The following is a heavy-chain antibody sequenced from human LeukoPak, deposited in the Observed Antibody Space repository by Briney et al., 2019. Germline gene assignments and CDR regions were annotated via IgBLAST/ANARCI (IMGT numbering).Heavy chain of an antibody. J-gene: IGHJ4*02. CDR3: AKEEPWLV. CDR1: GFTFSSYG. D-gene: IGHD6-19*01. V-gene: IGHV3-30*18. CDR2: ISYDGSNK. Sequence: PGGSLRLSCEATGFTFSSYGMHWVRQAPGRGLEWVAVISYDGSNKYYGDSVKGRLTISRDNSKNMLYLQMNSLRAEDTAVYYCAKEEPWLVWGQGTLVTVSS.